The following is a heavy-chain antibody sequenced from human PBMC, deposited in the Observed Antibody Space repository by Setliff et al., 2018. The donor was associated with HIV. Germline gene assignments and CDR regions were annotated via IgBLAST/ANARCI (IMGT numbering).Heavy chain of an antibody. J-gene: IGHJ6*03. D-gene: IGHD3-16*02. CDR2: IKSKTDGGTT. V-gene: IGHV3-15*01. CDR3: TTGIMITFGGVIVIPGDYYSMDV. Sequence: LRLSCAASGFTFSNAWMSWVRQAPGKGLEWVGRIKSKTDGGTTDYAAPVKGRFTISRDDSKNTLYLQMNSLKTEDTAVYYCTTGIMITFGGVIVIPGDYYSMDVWGKGTTVTVSS. CDR1: GFTFSNAW.